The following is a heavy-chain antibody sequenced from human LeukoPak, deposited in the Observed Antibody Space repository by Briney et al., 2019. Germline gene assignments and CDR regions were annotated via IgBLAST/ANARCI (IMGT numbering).Heavy chain of an antibody. CDR3: ATGYGPFDN. CDR1: TFAFSSHW. D-gene: IGHD6-13*01. Sequence: PGGSLRLSCAASTFAFSSHWMSWVRQAPGKGLEWVANINQEGSGKNYVDSVRGRFIISRDNAENSLYLQMNSLRGEDTAVYYCATGYGPFDNWGQGKLVTVSS. J-gene: IGHJ4*02. CDR2: INQEGSGK. V-gene: IGHV3-7*01.